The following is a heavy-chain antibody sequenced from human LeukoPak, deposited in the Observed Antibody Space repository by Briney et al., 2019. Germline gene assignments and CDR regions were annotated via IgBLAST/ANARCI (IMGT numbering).Heavy chain of an antibody. V-gene: IGHV3-48*01. Sequence: GGSLRLSCAASGFTFSTYGMNWVRQAPGKGLEWVSYISSSSTIQYADSVRGRFTIFRDNAKNSVYLQMNSLKTEDTAVYYCARDSGSFDYWGQGTLVTVSS. CDR3: ARDSGSFDY. J-gene: IGHJ4*02. D-gene: IGHD3-10*01. CDR2: ISSSSTI. CDR1: GFTFSTYG.